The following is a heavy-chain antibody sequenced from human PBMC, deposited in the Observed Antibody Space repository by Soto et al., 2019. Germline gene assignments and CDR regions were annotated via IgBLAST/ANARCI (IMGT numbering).Heavy chain of an antibody. CDR1: GFTFSSYT. Sequence: QVQLVESGGGVVQPGKSLRLSCAASGFTFSSYTMHWVRQAPGKGLEWVAVISYDGSNKYYSDSVEGRFTISRDNSNNALLLHMDSLRTEDTVIYHCAKFQGEFYYSDSWGQGALVTVSS. V-gene: IGHV3-30*18. CDR3: AKFQGEFYYSDS. CDR2: ISYDGSNK. J-gene: IGHJ4*02. D-gene: IGHD2-21*01.